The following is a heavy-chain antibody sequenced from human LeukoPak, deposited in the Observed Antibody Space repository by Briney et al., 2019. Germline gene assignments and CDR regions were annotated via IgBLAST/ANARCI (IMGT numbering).Heavy chain of an antibody. D-gene: IGHD3-22*01. V-gene: IGHV3-21*04. CDR2: ISSSSSYI. CDR1: GFTFSSYS. J-gene: IGHJ4*02. Sequence: GALRLSCAASGFTFSSYSMNWVRQAPGKGLEWVSSISSSSSYIYYADSVKGRFTISRDSSKSTLYLQMNSLRAEDTAVYYCAKAKGDISGYDAFFDYWGQGTLVTVSS. CDR3: AKAKGDISGYDAFFDY.